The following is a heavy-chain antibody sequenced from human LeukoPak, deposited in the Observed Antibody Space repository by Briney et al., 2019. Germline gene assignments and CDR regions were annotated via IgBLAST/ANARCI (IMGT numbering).Heavy chain of an antibody. Sequence: AGGSLKLSCAASGFTFTGFAMHWVRQASGNGLEWVGRTRSKANNYATAYAASVKGRFTIARDNSKNTAYLQMNNLKTEDTAVYYCARAFGATVLDYWGQGTLVTVSA. CDR3: ARAFGATVLDY. V-gene: IGHV3-73*01. D-gene: IGHD4-11*01. J-gene: IGHJ4*02. CDR2: TRSKANNYAT. CDR1: GFTFTGFA.